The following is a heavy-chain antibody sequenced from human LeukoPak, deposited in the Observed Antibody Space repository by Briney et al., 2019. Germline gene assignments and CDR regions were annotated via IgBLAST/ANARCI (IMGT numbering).Heavy chain of an antibody. J-gene: IGHJ5*02. V-gene: IGHV4-39*07. CDR3: ARDSGTTGEVKFDP. CDR2: IYYSGST. CDR1: GGSISSYY. Sequence: PSETLSLTCTVSGGSISSYYWGWIRQPPGKGLEWIGHIYYSGSTFYNPSLKSRVTISVDTSKNQFSLKLSSVTAADTAVYYCARDSGTTGEVKFDPWGQGTLVTVSS. D-gene: IGHD3-10*01.